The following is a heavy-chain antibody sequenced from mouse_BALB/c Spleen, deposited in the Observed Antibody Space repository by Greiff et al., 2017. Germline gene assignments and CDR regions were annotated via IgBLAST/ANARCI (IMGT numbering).Heavy chain of an antibody. CDR1: GFDFSRYW. J-gene: IGHJ3*01. D-gene: IGHD2-2*01. Sequence: EVKLQESGGGLVQPGGSLKLSCAASGFDFSRYWVSWVRQAPGKGLEWIGEINPDSSTINYTPSLKDKFIISRDNAKNTLYLQMSKVRSEDTALYYCARREDYYGYEDWFAYWGQGTPVTVSS. CDR2: INPDSSTI. V-gene: IGHV4-1*02. CDR3: ARREDYYGYEDWFAY.